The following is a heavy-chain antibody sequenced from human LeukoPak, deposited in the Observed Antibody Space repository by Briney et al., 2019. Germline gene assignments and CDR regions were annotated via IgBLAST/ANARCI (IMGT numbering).Heavy chain of an antibody. CDR3: ARVMMGATVTTFHYYCMDV. D-gene: IGHD4-11*01. J-gene: IGHJ6*03. CDR1: GFTFSHYS. Sequence: PGGSLRLSCAASGFTFSHYSINWVRQAPGKGLERVGSTTSSSSHIYYADSVKGRFTISRDNAKNALYLQMNSLGAEDTAIYYCARVMMGATVTTFHYYCMDVWGVGTTVTVSS. V-gene: IGHV3-21*01. CDR2: TTSSSSHI.